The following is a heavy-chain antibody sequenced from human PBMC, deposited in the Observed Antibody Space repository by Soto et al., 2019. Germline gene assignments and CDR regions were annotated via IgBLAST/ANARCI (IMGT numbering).Heavy chain of an antibody. CDR3: ASSVVPAANFDY. D-gene: IGHD2-2*01. Sequence: HPVGALRLSCAASRFIFSSYAMSRVRQAPGKGLEWVSAISRSAGSTYYADSVKGRFTISRDNSKNTLCLQMNSVRAEDTAVDYCASSVVPAANFDYCGHLPLFTV. V-gene: IGHV3-23*01. CDR2: ISRSAGST. CDR1: RFIFSSYA. J-gene: IGHJ4*01.